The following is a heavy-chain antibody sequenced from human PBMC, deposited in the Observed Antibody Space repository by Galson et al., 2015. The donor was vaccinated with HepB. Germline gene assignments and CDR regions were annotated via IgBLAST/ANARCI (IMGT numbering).Heavy chain of an antibody. Sequence: SVKVSCKASGYTFTKSAVNWVRQAPGQGLEWMGWINTNTGNPTYAQGFTGRFVFSLDTSVSTAFLQISSLKVEDTAVYYCARGVSGSYLGFGHDVTFDYWGQGTLVTVSS. CDR1: GYTFTKSA. V-gene: IGHV7-4-1*02. CDR3: ARGVSGSYLGFGHDVTFDY. CDR2: INTNTGNP. D-gene: IGHD3-22*01. J-gene: IGHJ4*02.